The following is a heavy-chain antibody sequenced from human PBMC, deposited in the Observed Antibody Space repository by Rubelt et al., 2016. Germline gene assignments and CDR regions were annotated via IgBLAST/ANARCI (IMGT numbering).Heavy chain of an antibody. Sequence: SISSSSSYIYYADSVKGRFTISRDNAKNSLYLQMNSLRAEDTAVYYCARVSAAAFNPWGQGTLVTVSS. J-gene: IGHJ5*02. V-gene: IGHV3-21*01. CDR3: ARVSAAAFNP. CDR2: ISSSSSYI. D-gene: IGHD6-13*01.